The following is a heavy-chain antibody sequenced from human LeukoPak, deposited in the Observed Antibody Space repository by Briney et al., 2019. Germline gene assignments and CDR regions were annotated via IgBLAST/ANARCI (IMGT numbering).Heavy chain of an antibody. D-gene: IGHD6-13*01. CDR2: INPSGGSI. V-gene: IGHV1-46*01. Sequence: ASVKVSCKASGYIFTSYYMYWVRQAPGQGLEWMGIINPSGGSIRYAQKFQGRVTMTRDTSTSTVYMELSSLRSEDTAVYYCARGQVKQQLLPRTGSRYYYYYMDVWGKGTTVTVSS. CDR1: GYIFTSYY. J-gene: IGHJ6*03. CDR3: ARGQVKQQLLPRTGSRYYYYYMDV.